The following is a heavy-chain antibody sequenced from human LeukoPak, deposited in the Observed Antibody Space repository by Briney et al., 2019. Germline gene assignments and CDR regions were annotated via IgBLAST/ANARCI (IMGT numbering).Heavy chain of an antibody. Sequence: PGGSLRLSCAASGFTFSSYGMHWVRQAPGKGLEWVAVISYDGSNKYYADSVKGRFTISRDNSKNTLYLQMNSLRAEDTAVYYCAKDLVTGTTDGYWGQGTLVTVSS. V-gene: IGHV3-30*18. CDR1: GFTFSSYG. J-gene: IGHJ4*02. CDR2: ISYDGSNK. CDR3: AKDLVTGTTDGY. D-gene: IGHD1-20*01.